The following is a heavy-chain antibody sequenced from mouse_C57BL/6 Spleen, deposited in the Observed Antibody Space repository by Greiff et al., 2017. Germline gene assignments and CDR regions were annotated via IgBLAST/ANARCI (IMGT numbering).Heavy chain of an antibody. CDR3: ARSGDYFDY. Sequence: VQLKESGGGLVQPGGSLSLSCAASGFTFTDYYMSWVRQPPGKALEWLGFIRNKANGYTTEYSASVKGRFTISRDNSQSILYLQMNALRAEDSATYYCARSGDYFDYWGQGTTLTVSS. CDR1: GFTFTDYY. J-gene: IGHJ2*01. CDR2: IRNKANGYTT. V-gene: IGHV7-3*01.